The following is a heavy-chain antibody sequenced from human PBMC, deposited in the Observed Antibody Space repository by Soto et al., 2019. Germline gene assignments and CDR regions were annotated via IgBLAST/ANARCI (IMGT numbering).Heavy chain of an antibody. CDR2: INWNGGST. Sequence: GGSLRLSCAASGFTFGDYGMSWVRQAPGKGLEWVSGINWNGGSTGYADSVKGRFTISRDNAKNSLYLQMNSLRAEDTTLYCSARGETGDPAFDIWGQGTMVTCSS. CDR1: GFTFGDYG. D-gene: IGHD7-27*01. CDR3: ARGETGDPAFDI. J-gene: IGHJ3*02. V-gene: IGHV3-20*04.